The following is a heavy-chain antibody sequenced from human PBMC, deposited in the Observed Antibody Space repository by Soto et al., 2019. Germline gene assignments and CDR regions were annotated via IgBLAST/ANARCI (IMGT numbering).Heavy chain of an antibody. Sequence: GGSLRLSCAASGFSFDSHSMSWVRQAPGKGLEWVAGISGSGYSKYHADSVRGRFTISRDNSWNTLNLQMNSLRVEDTAVYYCARGGDAYAEAHYWGQGILVTVSS. CDR1: GFSFDSHS. J-gene: IGHJ4*02. CDR3: ARGGDAYAEAHY. CDR2: ISGSGYSK. D-gene: IGHD3-10*01. V-gene: IGHV3-23*01.